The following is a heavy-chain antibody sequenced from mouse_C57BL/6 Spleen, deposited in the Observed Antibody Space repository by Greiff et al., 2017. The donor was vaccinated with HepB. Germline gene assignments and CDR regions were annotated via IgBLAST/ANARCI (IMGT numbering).Heavy chain of an antibody. V-gene: IGHV5-17*01. Sequence: EVMLVESGGGLVKPGGSLKLSCAASGFTFSDYGMHWVRQAPEKGLEWVAYISSGSSTIYYADTVKGRFTISRDNAKNTLFLQMTSLRSEDTAMYYCARETTVYYYAMDYWGQGTSVTVSS. D-gene: IGHD1-1*01. CDR2: ISSGSSTI. CDR1: GFTFSDYG. J-gene: IGHJ4*01. CDR3: ARETTVYYYAMDY.